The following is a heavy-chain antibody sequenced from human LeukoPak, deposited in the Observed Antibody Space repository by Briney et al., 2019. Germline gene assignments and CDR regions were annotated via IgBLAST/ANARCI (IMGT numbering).Heavy chain of an antibody. D-gene: IGHD3-10*01. CDR2: ISGSGGST. CDR3: VRGKQDFDY. Sequence: GGSLRLSCAASGFTFSSYAMSWVRQAPGKGLEWVSAISGSGGSTYYADSVKGRFIISRDNTKNSLYLQMNSLRAEDTAVYYCVRGKQDFDYWGQGTLVTVSS. CDR1: GFTFSSYA. J-gene: IGHJ4*02. V-gene: IGHV3-23*01.